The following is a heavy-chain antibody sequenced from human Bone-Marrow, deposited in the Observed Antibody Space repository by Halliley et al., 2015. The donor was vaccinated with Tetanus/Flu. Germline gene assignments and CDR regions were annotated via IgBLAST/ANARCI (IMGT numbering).Heavy chain of an antibody. CDR2: FSGVT. V-gene: IGHV4-59*09. J-gene: IGHJ6*02. Sequence: FSGVTNYHPALKTRVTISVDSSENQFSLKLGSVTAADTAVYFCARGPGIAVAGNNYYFGMDVWGQGTTVIVSS. CDR3: ARGPGIAVAGNNYYFGMDV. D-gene: IGHD6-19*01.